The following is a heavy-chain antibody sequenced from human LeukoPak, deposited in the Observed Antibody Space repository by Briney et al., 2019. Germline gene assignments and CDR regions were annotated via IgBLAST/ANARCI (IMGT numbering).Heavy chain of an antibody. J-gene: IGHJ6*03. CDR3: ARDGYDFWSGYYTGYYYYYMDV. CDR1: GFTFSSYW. D-gene: IGHD3-3*01. CDR2: IKQDGSEK. Sequence: PGGSLRLSCAASGFTFSSYWMSWVRQAPGKGLEWVANIKQDGSEKYYVDSVKGRFTISRDNAKNSLYLQMNSLRAEDTAVYYCARDGYDFWSGYYTGYYYYYMDVWGKGTTVTVSS. V-gene: IGHV3-7*01.